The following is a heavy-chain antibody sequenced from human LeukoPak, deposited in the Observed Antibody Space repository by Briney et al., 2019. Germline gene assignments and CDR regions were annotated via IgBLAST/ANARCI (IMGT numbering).Heavy chain of an antibody. CDR1: GVSIGSNSYS. D-gene: IGHD1-1*01. Sequence: PSVTLSLTCTVSGVSIGSNSYSWGWIRQPPGKGLEWIGEINHSGSTNYNPSLKSRVTISVDTSKNQFSLRLSSVTAADTAVYYCARGPLRYNWNDSRYYFDYWGQGTLVTVSS. J-gene: IGHJ4*02. CDR2: INHSGST. V-gene: IGHV4-39*07. CDR3: ARGPLRYNWNDSRYYFDY.